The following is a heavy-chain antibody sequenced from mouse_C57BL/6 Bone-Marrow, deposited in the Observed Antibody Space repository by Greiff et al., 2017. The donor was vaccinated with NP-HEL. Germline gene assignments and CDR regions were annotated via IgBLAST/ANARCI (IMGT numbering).Heavy chain of an antibody. D-gene: IGHD1-2*01. V-gene: IGHV5-12*01. J-gene: IGHJ1*03. CDR1: GFTFSDYY. Sequence: DVKLVESGGGLVQPGGSLKLSCAASGFTFSDYYMYWVRQTPEKRLEWVAYISNGGGSTYYPDTVKGRFTISRDNAKNTLYLQMSRLKSEDTAMYYCARQGHYYVWYFDVWGTGTTVTVSS. CDR3: ARQGHYYVWYFDV. CDR2: ISNGGGST.